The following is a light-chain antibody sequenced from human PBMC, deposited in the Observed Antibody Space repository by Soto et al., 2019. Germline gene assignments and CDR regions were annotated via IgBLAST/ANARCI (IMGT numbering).Light chain of an antibody. CDR1: QSVSSF. J-gene: IGKJ5*01. Sequence: DIVLTQSPATLSLSPGERATLSCRASQSVSSFLAWYQQKPGQAPRLLIYDTFNRATGIPARFSGSGSGTDFTLTISGLEPEDFAIYYCQQRSNWPPITFGQGTRLE. CDR3: QQRSNWPPIT. CDR2: DTF. V-gene: IGKV3-11*01.